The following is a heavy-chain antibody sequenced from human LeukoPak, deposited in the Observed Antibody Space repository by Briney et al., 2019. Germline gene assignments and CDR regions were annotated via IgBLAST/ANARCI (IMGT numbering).Heavy chain of an antibody. CDR3: ARDAYVYSSWDDAFDI. V-gene: IGHV4-39*07. D-gene: IGHD6-6*01. J-gene: IGHJ3*02. CDR1: SGSISTSNYY. CDR2: IFYSGST. Sequence: TSETLSLTCTVSSGSISTSNYYWGWVRQPPGKALEWIGNIFYSGSTYYSPSLKSRVTISLDTSRNQFSLKLNSVTAADTAVYYCARDAYVYSSWDDAFDIWGQGTMVTVSS.